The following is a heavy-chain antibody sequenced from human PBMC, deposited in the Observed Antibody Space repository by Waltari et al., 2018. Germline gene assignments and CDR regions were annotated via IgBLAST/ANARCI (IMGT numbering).Heavy chain of an antibody. CDR2: LFTSGST. CDR3: ARDEARCYDIMTGGGYYGLDV. J-gene: IGHJ6*02. D-gene: IGHD3-9*01. V-gene: IGHV4-61*02. CDR1: GGSISSGSVY. Sequence: QVQLQESGPGLVRPSQTLSLTCTVSGGSISSGSVYWTWIRQPAGKGLEWVGHLFTSGSTKYNPSLKSRVSVSLDTSENQFSLRLSSVTAADTAVYYCARDEARCYDIMTGGGYYGLDVWGQGTTVTVSS.